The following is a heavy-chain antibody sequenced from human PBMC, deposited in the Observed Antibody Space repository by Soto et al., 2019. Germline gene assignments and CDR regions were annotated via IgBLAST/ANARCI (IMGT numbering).Heavy chain of an antibody. CDR1: GFTFSGSA. D-gene: IGHD2-15*01. Sequence: GSLRLSCAASGFTFSGSAVHWVRQASGKGLGWVGRIRSKANSYATAYAASVKGRFTISRDDSKNTAYLQMNSLKTDDTAVYYCTSHSPEDMRRSWGQGTLVTVSS. J-gene: IGHJ4*02. V-gene: IGHV3-73*01. CDR2: IRSKANSYAT. CDR3: TSHSPEDMRRS.